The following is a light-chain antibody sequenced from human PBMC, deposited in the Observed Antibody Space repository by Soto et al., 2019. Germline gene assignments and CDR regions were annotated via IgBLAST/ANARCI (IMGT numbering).Light chain of an antibody. J-gene: IGKJ2*01. V-gene: IGKV3-20*01. Sequence: EIVLTQSPGTLSLSPGERATLSCRASQSVSSGYLAWYQQKPGQAPRLLIYGASSRATGIPDRFSGSGSGTDFTLTISRLEADDFAVYCCQQYGSSPTFGQGTKLEIK. CDR3: QQYGSSPT. CDR2: GAS. CDR1: QSVSSGY.